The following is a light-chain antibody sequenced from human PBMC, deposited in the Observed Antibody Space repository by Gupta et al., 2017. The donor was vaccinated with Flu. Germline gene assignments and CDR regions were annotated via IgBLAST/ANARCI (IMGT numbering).Light chain of an antibody. CDR2: DDS. CDR1: SLGGQS. V-gene: IGLV3-21*02. Sequence: SSVFTPPPSLMVAPGQPPTITCAGNSLGGQSVHWYQQRPGQAPLLVVNDDSNRPSGIPERFSGSNSGNTATLTISRVEAGDEADYYCHIWDIASDHGLFGGGTKVTVL. CDR3: HIWDIASDHGL. J-gene: IGLJ3*02.